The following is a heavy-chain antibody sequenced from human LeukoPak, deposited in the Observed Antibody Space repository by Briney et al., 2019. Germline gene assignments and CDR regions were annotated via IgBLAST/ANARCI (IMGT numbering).Heavy chain of an antibody. V-gene: IGHV4-34*01. CDR1: GGSFSGYY. Sequence: PSETLSLTCAVYGGSFSGYYWSWIRQPPGKGLEWIGEINHSGSTNYNPSLKSRVTISVDTSKNQFSLKLSPVTAADTAVYYCARGVAAARYYYYGMDVWGQGTTVTVSS. CDR3: ARGVAAARYYYYGMDV. J-gene: IGHJ6*02. CDR2: INHSGST. D-gene: IGHD6-13*01.